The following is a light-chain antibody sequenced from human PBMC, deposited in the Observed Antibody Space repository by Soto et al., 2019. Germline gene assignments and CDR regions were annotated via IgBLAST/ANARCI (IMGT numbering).Light chain of an antibody. Sequence: DVQLTQSPASLSASVGDRVNISCRASRGIYNYLAWYQHKPGQVPKLLINAASSLQSGVPSRFSGSGSGTDFIFTISGLQPEDVATYYCQKYDSAPRTFGQGTKVDIK. J-gene: IGKJ1*01. CDR1: RGIYNY. CDR2: AAS. CDR3: QKYDSAPRT. V-gene: IGKV1-27*01.